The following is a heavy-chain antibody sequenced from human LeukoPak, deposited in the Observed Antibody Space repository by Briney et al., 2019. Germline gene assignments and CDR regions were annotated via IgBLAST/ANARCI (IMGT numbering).Heavy chain of an antibody. D-gene: IGHD6-13*01. CDR2: ISSSGSTI. J-gene: IGHJ4*02. CDR3: ARFIAAPYYFDY. V-gene: IGHV3-48*03. Sequence: GGSLRLSCAASGFTFSSYEMNWVRQAPGKGLEWVSYISSSGSTIYYADSVKGRFTISRDNAKNSLYLQMNSLRAEDTAVYYCARFIAAPYYFDYWGRGTLVTVSS. CDR1: GFTFSSYE.